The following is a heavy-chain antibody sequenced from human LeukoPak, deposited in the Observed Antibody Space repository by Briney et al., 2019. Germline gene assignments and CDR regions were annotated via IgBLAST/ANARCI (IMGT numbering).Heavy chain of an antibody. V-gene: IGHV1-18*01. Sequence: ASVKVSCKASGYTFTSYGISWVRQAPGQGLEWMGWISAYNGNTNYAQKLQGRVTMTTDTSTSTAYMELRSLRSDDTAVYYCARDWADYYDSSGEAFDIWGQGTMVTVSS. CDR3: ARDWADYYDSSGEAFDI. D-gene: IGHD3-22*01. CDR2: ISAYNGNT. CDR1: GYTFTSYG. J-gene: IGHJ3*02.